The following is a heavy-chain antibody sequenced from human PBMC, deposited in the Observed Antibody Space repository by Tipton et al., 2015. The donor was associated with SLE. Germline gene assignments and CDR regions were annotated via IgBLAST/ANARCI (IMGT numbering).Heavy chain of an antibody. D-gene: IGHD3-22*01. CDR1: GFSFSGYW. Sequence: GSLRLSCAASGFSFSGYWMHWVRQAPGKGLVWVSRIYTDGSRTHYADSVRGRFTISRDNAKNTLYLQMNSLRAEDTAAYYCARGESSGYYVHYWGYGTLVTVSS. V-gene: IGHV3-74*01. J-gene: IGHJ4*01. CDR3: ARGESSGYYVHY. CDR2: IYTDGSRT.